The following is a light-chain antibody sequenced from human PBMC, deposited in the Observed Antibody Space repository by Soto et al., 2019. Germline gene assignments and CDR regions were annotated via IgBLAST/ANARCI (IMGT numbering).Light chain of an antibody. CDR2: GAS. V-gene: IGKV3-15*01. Sequence: EIVLTQSPGTLSLSPGERATLSCRASQSVSSKLAWYQQKPGQAPRFLIYGASTRATGIPARFSGSGSGTEFTLTISSLQSEDFAVYYCQQYDNWPLTFGGGTKWIS. CDR1: QSVSSK. J-gene: IGKJ4*01. CDR3: QQYDNWPLT.